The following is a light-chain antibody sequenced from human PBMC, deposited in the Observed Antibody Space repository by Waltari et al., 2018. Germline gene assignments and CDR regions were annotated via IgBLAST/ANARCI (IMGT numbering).Light chain of an antibody. V-gene: IGLV1-40*01. CDR2: GNS. CDR3: QSYDSSLSGSYV. CDR1: SSTNGPGSD. J-gene: IGLJ1*01. Sequence: QSVLTQPPSVSGAPGQRVTITCTGSSSTNGPGSDVHWYQQLPGTAPKLLIYGNSNRPSGVPDRFSGSKSGTSASLAITGLQAEDEADYYCQSYDSSLSGSYVFGTGTKVTVL.